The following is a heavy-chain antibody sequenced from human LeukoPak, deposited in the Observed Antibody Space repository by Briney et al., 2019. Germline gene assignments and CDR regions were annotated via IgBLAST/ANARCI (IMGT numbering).Heavy chain of an antibody. Sequence: ASVKVSCKASGYTFTSYDINWVRQATGQGLEWMGWMNPNSGNTGYAQKFQGRVTMTRNTSISTAYMELSSLRSEDTAVYYCAGGYYGSGSPDPEIDYWGQGTLVTVSS. J-gene: IGHJ4*02. V-gene: IGHV1-8*01. CDR2: MNPNSGNT. D-gene: IGHD3-10*01. CDR1: GYTFTSYD. CDR3: AGGYYGSGSPDPEIDY.